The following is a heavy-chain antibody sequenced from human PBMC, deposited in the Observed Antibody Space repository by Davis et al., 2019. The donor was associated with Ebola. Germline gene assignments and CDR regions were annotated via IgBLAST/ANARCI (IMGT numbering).Heavy chain of an antibody. Sequence: GESLKISCKGSGYSFTSYWIAWVRQMPGKGLECMGIIYPGDSETRYSPSFQGQVTISADKSITTAYLQWSSLKASDTAMYYCARIYDSSGYYFGYWGQGTLVTVSS. D-gene: IGHD3-22*01. V-gene: IGHV5-51*01. CDR1: GYSFTSYW. CDR2: IYPGDSET. J-gene: IGHJ4*02. CDR3: ARIYDSSGYYFGY.